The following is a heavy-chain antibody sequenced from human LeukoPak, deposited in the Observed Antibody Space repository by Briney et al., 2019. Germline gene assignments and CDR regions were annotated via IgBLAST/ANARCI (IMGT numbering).Heavy chain of an antibody. D-gene: IGHD3-10*01. Sequence: GGSLRLSCAASGFTFSNYGMHWVRQAPGKGLEWVAVISYDGKDKYYADSAKGRFTISRDNSKSTLYLQMNSLRAEDTALYYCAKDDNKVLLWFGESPQSWGQGTLVTVSS. J-gene: IGHJ5*02. CDR1: GFTFSNYG. CDR2: ISYDGKDK. V-gene: IGHV3-30*18. CDR3: AKDDNKVLLWFGESPQS.